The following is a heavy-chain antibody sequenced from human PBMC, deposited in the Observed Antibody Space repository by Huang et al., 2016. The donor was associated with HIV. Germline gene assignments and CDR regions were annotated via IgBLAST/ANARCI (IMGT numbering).Heavy chain of an antibody. D-gene: IGHD6-19*01. J-gene: IGHJ4*02. V-gene: IGHV3-7*01. CDR2: IKQDGSEK. Sequence: EVQLVESGGGLVKPGGSLRLSCVASGFTFSSYWMSGVRQAPGKGLEWVANIKQDGSEKYYVDAVKGRCTISRDNAKSSLYLQMNSLRAEDTAVYYCARGGTYSGWWQDYWGQGTLVTVSS. CDR3: ARGGTYSGWWQDY. CDR1: GFTFSSYW.